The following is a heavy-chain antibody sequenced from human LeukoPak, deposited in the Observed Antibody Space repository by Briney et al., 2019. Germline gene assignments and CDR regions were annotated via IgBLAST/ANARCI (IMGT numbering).Heavy chain of an antibody. CDR1: GYTFTGYY. J-gene: IGHJ4*02. CDR3: AREGFTFGGVIVTSFDY. Sequence: GASVKVSCKASGYTFTGYYIHWVRQAPGQGLEWMGGIIPIFGTANYAQKFQGRVTITADESTSTAYMELSSLRSEDTAVYYCAREGFTFGGVIVTSFDYWGQGTLVTVSS. V-gene: IGHV1-69*13. CDR2: IIPIFGTA. D-gene: IGHD3-16*02.